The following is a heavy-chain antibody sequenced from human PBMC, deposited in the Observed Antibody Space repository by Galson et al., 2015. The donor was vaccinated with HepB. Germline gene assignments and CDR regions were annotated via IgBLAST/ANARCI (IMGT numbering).Heavy chain of an antibody. J-gene: IGHJ4*02. V-gene: IGHV3-21*01. Sequence: SLRLSCAASGFTFSTYTMNWVRQAPGKGLEWVSSIGGSGTHAFYADSVKGRFTISRDNAKSSLFLQMNNLRAEDTAVYYCARDVPFSSYDYWGQGTLVTVSS. CDR1: GFTFSTYT. CDR2: IGGSGTHA. D-gene: IGHD6-19*01. CDR3: ARDVPFSSYDY.